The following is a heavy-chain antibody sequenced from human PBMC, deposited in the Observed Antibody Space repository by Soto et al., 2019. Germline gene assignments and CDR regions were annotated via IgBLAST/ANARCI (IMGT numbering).Heavy chain of an antibody. V-gene: IGHV4-30-2*01. CDR1: GGSISSGGYS. CDR3: ARAHYGDYGYGMDV. J-gene: IGHJ6*02. Sequence: QLQLQESGSGLVKPSQTLSLTCAVSGGSISSGGYSWSWIRQPPGKGLEWIGYIYHSGFTYNNPSLKSRVTISVDSSKNQFSLKLTSVTAADTAVYYCARAHYGDYGYGMDVWGQGTTVTVSS. CDR2: IYHSGFT. D-gene: IGHD4-17*01.